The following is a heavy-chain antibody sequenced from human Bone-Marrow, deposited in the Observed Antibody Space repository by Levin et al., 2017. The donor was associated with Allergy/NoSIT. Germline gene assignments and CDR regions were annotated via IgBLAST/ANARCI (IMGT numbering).Heavy chain of an antibody. D-gene: IGHD2-15*01. Sequence: TLSLTCTFSGFSLSTSGVGVGWIRQPPGTALEWVALIYWDDDKRYSPSLKSRLTITKDTSKNQVVLTMTNMDPVDTATYHCAHSRYCSGGTCYFYFDYWGQGTLVTVSS. CDR3: AHSRYCSGGTCYFYFDY. CDR1: GFSLSTSGVG. CDR2: IYWDDDK. V-gene: IGHV2-5*02. J-gene: IGHJ4*02.